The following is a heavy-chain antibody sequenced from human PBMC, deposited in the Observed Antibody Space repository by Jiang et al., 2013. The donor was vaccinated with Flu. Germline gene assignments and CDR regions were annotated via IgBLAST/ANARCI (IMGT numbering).Heavy chain of an antibody. V-gene: IGHV1-3*01. CDR2: INAGNAKT. Sequence: SGAEVMKPGASVMVSCKASGYTFTTHGIHWVRQAPGQGLEWMGWINAGNAKTKYSLKFQGRVTITRDTSASTAYLYLNSLRSEDTAVYYCARTPYLTSYNFDYWGQGTLLTVSS. CDR1: GYTFTTHG. CDR3: ARTPYLTSYNFDY. D-gene: IGHD2/OR15-2a*01. J-gene: IGHJ4*02.